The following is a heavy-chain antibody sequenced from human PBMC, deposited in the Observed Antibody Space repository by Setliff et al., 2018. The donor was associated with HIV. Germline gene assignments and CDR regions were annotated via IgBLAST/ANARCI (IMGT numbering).Heavy chain of an antibody. D-gene: IGHD6-13*01. CDR2: VLTSGST. CDR1: GASITSHN. V-gene: IGHV4-4*07. Sequence: LSLTCSVSGASITSHNWSWIRQPAGKGLEWIGRVLTSGSTHYNPPLRSRVTISLDTSRNQISLTMTSVTAADTAVYYCARDGFPDSTWRPTDLWGQGTLVTVSS. J-gene: IGHJ5*02. CDR3: ARDGFPDSTWRPTDL.